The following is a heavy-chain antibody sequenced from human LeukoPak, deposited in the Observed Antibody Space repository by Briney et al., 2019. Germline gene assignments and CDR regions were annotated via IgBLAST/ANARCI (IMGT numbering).Heavy chain of an antibody. CDR1: GYTFTGYY. CDR2: INPSGGST. CDR3: ARSPIEKSPYYDYVWGSYRPIPRYYFDY. V-gene: IGHV1-46*01. D-gene: IGHD3-16*02. Sequence: GASVKVSCKASGYTFTGYYMHWVRQAPGQGLEWMGIINPSGGSTSYAQKFQGRVTMTRDTSTSTVYMELSSLRSEDTAVYYCARSPIEKSPYYDYVWGSYRPIPRYYFDYWGQGTLVTVSS. J-gene: IGHJ4*02.